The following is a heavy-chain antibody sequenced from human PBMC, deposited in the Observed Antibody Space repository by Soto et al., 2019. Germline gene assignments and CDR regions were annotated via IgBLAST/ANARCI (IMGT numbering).Heavy chain of an antibody. CDR2: IFYSGST. CDR3: ARKTGDGRSSLWFDP. J-gene: IGHJ5*02. V-gene: IGHV4-39*01. Sequence: SETLSLTCTVSGGSIGNNIYYWGWIRQPLGKGLEWIGNIFYSGSTYYNPSLKSRVTISVDTSKNQFSLKLSSVTAADTAVYYCARKTGDGRSSLWFDPWGQGTLVTVSS. CDR1: GGSIGNNIYY. D-gene: IGHD7-27*01.